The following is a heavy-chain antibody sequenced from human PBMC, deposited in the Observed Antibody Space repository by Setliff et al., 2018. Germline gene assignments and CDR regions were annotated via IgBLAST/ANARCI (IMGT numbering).Heavy chain of an antibody. J-gene: IGHJ6*02. Sequence: GGSLRLSCAASGFTFSSFWMAWVRHDPGKGLECVAVINQDGNDTYYVDSAKGRFTISRDNSNNSLYLQMNSLSTEDTALYYCAKDLGPPSQQWSIHWDYYYYYAIDVWGQGTMVTVSS. CDR2: INQDGNDT. D-gene: IGHD5-18*01. V-gene: IGHV3-7*03. CDR1: GFTFSSFW. CDR3: AKDLGPPSQQWSIHWDYYYYYAIDV.